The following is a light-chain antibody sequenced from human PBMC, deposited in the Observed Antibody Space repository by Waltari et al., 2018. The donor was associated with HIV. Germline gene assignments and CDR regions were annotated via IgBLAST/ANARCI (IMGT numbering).Light chain of an antibody. CDR2: KDT. J-gene: IGLJ2*01. CDR3: QSAGGGGTYR. Sequence: SYDLTQPPSLSVSPGQTARITRFGAALSKDNTFWHQQKVVQATLLVIHKDTEWASGIPGRFSGSTSGRLVAVTIDDVEPDDEADYYCQSAGGGGTYRFGGGTKLTVL. V-gene: IGLV3-25*03. CDR1: ALSKDN.